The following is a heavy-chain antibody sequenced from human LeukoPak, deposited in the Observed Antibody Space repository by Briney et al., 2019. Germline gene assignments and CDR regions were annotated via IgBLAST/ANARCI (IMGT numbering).Heavy chain of an antibody. CDR3: AGYSGSNLDY. D-gene: IGHD1-26*01. CDR1: GFTLSSYS. J-gene: IGHJ4*02. V-gene: IGHV3-21*01. Sequence: KPGESLRLSCAASGFTLSSYSMNWVRQAPGKGLEWVSSISSSSSYIYYADSVKGRFTISRDNAKNSLSLQMNSLRAEDTAVYYCAGYSGSNLDYGGQGTLVSVSS. CDR2: ISSSSSYI.